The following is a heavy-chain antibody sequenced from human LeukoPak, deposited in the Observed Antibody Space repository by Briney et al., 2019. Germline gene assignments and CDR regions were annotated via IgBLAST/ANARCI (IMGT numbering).Heavy chain of an antibody. V-gene: IGHV1-18*01. J-gene: IGHJ5*02. Sequence: ASVKVSCKASGYTFTSCGISWVRQAPGQGLEWMGWISAYNGNTNYAQKLQGRVTMTTDTSTSTAYMELRSLRSDDTAVYYCARDSTIFGVVMKGNWFDPWGQGTLVTVSS. CDR3: ARDSTIFGVVMKGNWFDP. CDR1: GYTFTSCG. CDR2: ISAYNGNT. D-gene: IGHD3-3*01.